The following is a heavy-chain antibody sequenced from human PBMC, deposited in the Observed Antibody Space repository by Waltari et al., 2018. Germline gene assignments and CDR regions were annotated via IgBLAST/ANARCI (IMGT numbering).Heavy chain of an antibody. D-gene: IGHD6-13*01. V-gene: IGHV1-8*01. CDR3: ARGAAAGKGANWFDP. CDR1: GYTFTSYD. CDR2: MNPNSGNT. Sequence: QVQLVQSEAEVKKPGASVKVSCKASGYTFTSYDINWVRQATGQGVEWMGWMNPNSGNTGYAQKFQDRVIMTTNTSISTAYMELSSLRSEDTAVYYCARGAAAGKGANWFDPWGQGTLVIVSS. J-gene: IGHJ5*02.